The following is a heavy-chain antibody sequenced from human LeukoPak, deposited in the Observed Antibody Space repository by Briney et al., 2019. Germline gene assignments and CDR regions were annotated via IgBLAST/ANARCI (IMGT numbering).Heavy chain of an antibody. Sequence: PGASLRLSCAASGFTFDDYGMSWVRQAPGKGLEWVSGINWNGGSTGYADSVKGRFTISRDNAKNSLYLQMNSLRAEDTALYYCARDAGPAANGDWFDPWGQGTLVTVSS. CDR1: GFTFDDYG. D-gene: IGHD2-2*01. J-gene: IGHJ5*02. CDR3: ARDAGPAANGDWFDP. V-gene: IGHV3-20*04. CDR2: INWNGGST.